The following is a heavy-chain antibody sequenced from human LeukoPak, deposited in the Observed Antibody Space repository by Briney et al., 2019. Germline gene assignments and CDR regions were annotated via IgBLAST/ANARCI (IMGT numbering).Heavy chain of an antibody. CDR1: GYTFTGYY. Sequence: ASVTVSCKASGYTFTGYYMHWVRQAPGQGLEWVGWINPNSGGTNYAQKFQGWVTMTRDTSISTAYMELSRLRSDHTAVYYCARGPPGSIDGGGVFDYWGQGTLVTVSS. D-gene: IGHD2-15*01. J-gene: IGHJ4*02. V-gene: IGHV1-2*04. CDR2: INPNSGGT. CDR3: ARGPPGSIDGGGVFDY.